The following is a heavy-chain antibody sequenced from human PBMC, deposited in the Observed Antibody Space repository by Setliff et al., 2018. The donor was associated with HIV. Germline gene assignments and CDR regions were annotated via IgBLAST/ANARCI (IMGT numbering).Heavy chain of an antibody. J-gene: IGHJ6*03. CDR3: ARARGSVGYYGSGTMYHMDV. Sequence: GGSLRLSCAASGFTFSSYGMHWVRQAPGKGLEWVAYISYDGSSKYYADSVKGRFTISRDKSKSTLYLQMNSLRVEDTAVYYCARARGSVGYYGSGTMYHMDVWGKGTTVTVSS. CDR1: GFTFSSYG. D-gene: IGHD3-10*01. V-gene: IGHV3-30*06. CDR2: ISYDGSSK.